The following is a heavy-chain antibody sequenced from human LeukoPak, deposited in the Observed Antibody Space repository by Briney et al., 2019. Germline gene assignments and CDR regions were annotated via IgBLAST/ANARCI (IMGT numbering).Heavy chain of an antibody. D-gene: IGHD3-10*01. J-gene: IGHJ6*02. CDR1: GAPISTAGYY. V-gene: IGHV4-30-4*01. CDR3: ARDHSYYFGSETSTLDV. CDR2: IYYTGSV. Sequence: PSETLSLTCTVSGAPISTAGYYWTWIRQTPGEGLEWIGYIYYTGSVDYNPSLKSHLSISLDTSKNQFSLKLNSVTAADTAVYYCARDHSYYFGSETSTLDVWGQGTAVTVSS.